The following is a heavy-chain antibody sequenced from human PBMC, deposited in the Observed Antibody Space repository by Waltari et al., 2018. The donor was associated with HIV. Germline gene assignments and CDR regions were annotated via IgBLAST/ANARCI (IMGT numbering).Heavy chain of an antibody. CDR3: ARANVFLRFGEFSNYGMDV. J-gene: IGHJ6*02. V-gene: IGHV3-74*01. CDR2: VNTDGTTP. Sequence: EVRLVESGGALVQPGESLRLSCAASGFTFSNYWMHCVRQAPGEGLVRVARVNTDGTTPTYADCVRGRLTSARENAKNTLDLQMNSRKADDTAVYYWARANVFLRFGEFSNYGMDVWGQGTMVTVSS. CDR1: GFTFSNYW. D-gene: IGHD3-10*01.